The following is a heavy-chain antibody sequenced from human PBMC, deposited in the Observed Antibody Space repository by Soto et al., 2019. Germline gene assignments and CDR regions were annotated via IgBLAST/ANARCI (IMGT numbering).Heavy chain of an antibody. CDR1: GGTFSSYA. V-gene: IGHV1-69*06. CDR3: ASEGSGRRRWFDP. J-gene: IGHJ5*02. CDR2: IIPIFGTA. D-gene: IGHD1-26*01. Sequence: AASVKVSCKASGGTFSSYAISWVRQAPGQGLEWMGGIIPIFGTANYAQKFQGRVTITADKSTSTAYMELSSLRSEDTAVYYCASEGSGRRRWFDPWGQGTLVTVSS.